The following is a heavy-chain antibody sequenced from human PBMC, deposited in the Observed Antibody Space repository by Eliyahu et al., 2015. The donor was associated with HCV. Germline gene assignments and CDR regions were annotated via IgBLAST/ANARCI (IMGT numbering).Heavy chain of an antibody. CDR1: GXXFDNYA. V-gene: IGHV3-9*01. D-gene: IGHD2-2*01. CDR2: ISWNSGSI. Sequence: EGHLVESGGGSVQPGRSXXLXCVAXGXXFDNYAXHWVRQAPGKGLEWVSGISWNSGSIEYADSVKCRFTISRDNAKNSLYLQLNSLRPEDTAVYYCAKDDRPSLYTTSPLWFWGRGTLVTVSS. J-gene: IGHJ2*01. CDR3: AKDDRPSLYTTSPLWF.